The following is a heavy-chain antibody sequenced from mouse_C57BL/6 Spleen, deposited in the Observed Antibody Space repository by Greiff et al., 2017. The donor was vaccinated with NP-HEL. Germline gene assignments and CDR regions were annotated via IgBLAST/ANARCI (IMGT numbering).Heavy chain of an antibody. CDR2: ISYDGSN. D-gene: IGHD1-1*01. CDR3: AREADGSSYGYFEV. J-gene: IGHJ1*03. CDR1: GYSITSGYY. Sequence: DVQLQESGPGLVKPSQSLSLTCSVTGYSITSGYYWNWIRQFPGNKLEWRGYISYDGSNNYNPSLKNRISITRETSKNQFFLKLNSVTTEDTATYSCAREADGSSYGYFEVRGTGTTVTVSS. V-gene: IGHV3-6*01.